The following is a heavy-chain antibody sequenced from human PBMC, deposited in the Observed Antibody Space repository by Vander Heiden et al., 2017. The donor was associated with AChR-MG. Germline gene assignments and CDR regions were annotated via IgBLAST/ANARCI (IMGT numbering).Heavy chain of an antibody. CDR3: AGFSLGYLRDY. D-gene: IGHD3-16*01. Sequence: EVQLLESGGGLVQPGGSLRLSCAASGSTFSSYAMSWVRQAPGKGLEWVSAISGSGGSTYYADSVKGRFTISRDNAKNTLYLQMNSLRAEDTAVYYCAGFSLGYLRDYWGQGTLVTVSS. CDR2: ISGSGGST. V-gene: IGHV3-23*01. CDR1: GSTFSSYA. J-gene: IGHJ4*02.